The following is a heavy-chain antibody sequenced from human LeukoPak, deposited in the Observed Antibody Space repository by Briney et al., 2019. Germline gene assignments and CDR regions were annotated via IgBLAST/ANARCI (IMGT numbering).Heavy chain of an antibody. D-gene: IGHD6-13*01. Sequence: SETLSLTCTVSGGSISSGYYWGWIRQPPGKGREWIGSSYYSGSTYYNPSLKRRVTISVETTKKQFSLKLSSVTAADTAVYYCARDRSPYSSSWYPPRGWFDPWGQGTLVTVSS. J-gene: IGHJ5*02. CDR3: ARDRSPYSSSWYPPRGWFDP. V-gene: IGHV4-38-2*02. CDR2: SYYSGST. CDR1: GGSISSGYY.